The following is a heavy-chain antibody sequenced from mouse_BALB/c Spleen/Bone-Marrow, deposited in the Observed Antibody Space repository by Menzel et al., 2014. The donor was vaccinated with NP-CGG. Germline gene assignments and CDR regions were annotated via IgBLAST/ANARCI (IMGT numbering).Heavy chain of an antibody. V-gene: IGHV2-6-7*01. J-gene: IGHJ2*01. CDR1: GFSLTGYG. CDR3: ARSFTTVVATPFDY. Sequence: VKLQESGPGLVAPSQSLSITCTVSGFSLTGYGVNWVRQPPGKGLEWLGMIWGDGSTDYNSVLKSRLNISKDNSKSQVFIKMNSLQTDDTARYYCARSFTTVVATPFDYWGQGTTLTVSS. CDR2: IWGDGST. D-gene: IGHD1-1*01.